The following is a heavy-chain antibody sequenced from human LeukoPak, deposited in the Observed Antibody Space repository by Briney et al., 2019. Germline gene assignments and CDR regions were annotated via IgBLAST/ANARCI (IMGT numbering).Heavy chain of an antibody. Sequence: PSETLSLTCTVSGVSISTYYWSWIRQPPGKGLEWSGYIDYSGSTKNPSLKSRVSISVDTSKNQFSLKLSSVTAADTAVYLCARHGSAYSFDYWGQGTLVTVSS. J-gene: IGHJ4*02. CDR3: ARHGSAYSFDY. CDR1: GVSISTYY. D-gene: IGHD6-25*01. CDR2: IDYSGST. V-gene: IGHV4-59*08.